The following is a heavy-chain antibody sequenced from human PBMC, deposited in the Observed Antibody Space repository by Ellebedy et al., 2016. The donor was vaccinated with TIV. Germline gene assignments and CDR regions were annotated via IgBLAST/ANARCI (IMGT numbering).Heavy chain of an antibody. V-gene: IGHV1-46*01. D-gene: IGHD4-23*01. CDR3: ARDLVNGWFDP. Sequence: ASVKVSCXASGYTFTSYYMHWVRQAPGQGLEWMGIINPSGGSTSYAQKFQGRVTMTRDTSTSTVYMELSSLRSEDTAVYYCARDLVNGWFDPWGQGTLVTVSS. CDR2: INPSGGST. J-gene: IGHJ5*02. CDR1: GYTFTSYY.